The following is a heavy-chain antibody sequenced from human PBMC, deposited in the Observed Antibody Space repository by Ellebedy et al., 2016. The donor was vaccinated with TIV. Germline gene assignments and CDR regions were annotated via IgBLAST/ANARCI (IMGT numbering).Heavy chain of an antibody. D-gene: IGHD5-18*01. V-gene: IGHV3-48*04. CDR3: ARNRGYNYGYSDY. Sequence: GESLKISCAASGFTFSSYSMNWVRQAPGKGLEWVSYISSRSTTIDYADSVKGRFTISRDDAKNSLSLHMNSLRAEDTAVYYCARNRGYNYGYSDYWGQGTLVTVSS. CDR1: GFTFSSYS. CDR2: ISSRSTTI. J-gene: IGHJ4*02.